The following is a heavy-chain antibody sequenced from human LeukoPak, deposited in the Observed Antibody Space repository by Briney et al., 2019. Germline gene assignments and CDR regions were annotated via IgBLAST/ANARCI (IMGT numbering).Heavy chain of an antibody. Sequence: ASVKVSCKASGYTFTSYGISWVRQAPGQGLEWMGWISAYNGNTNYAQKLQGRVTMTTDTSTSTAYMELRSLRSDDTAVYYCARDYAGSSSWNWFDPWGQGTLVTVSS. J-gene: IGHJ5*02. CDR1: GYTFTSYG. CDR3: ARDYAGSSSWNWFDP. V-gene: IGHV1-18*01. CDR2: ISAYNGNT. D-gene: IGHD6-13*01.